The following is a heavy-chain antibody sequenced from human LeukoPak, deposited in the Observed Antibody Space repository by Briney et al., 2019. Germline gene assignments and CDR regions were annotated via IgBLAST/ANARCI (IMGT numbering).Heavy chain of an antibody. J-gene: IGHJ6*02. V-gene: IGHV3-49*04. CDR1: GFIFGDHA. CDR2: IRSKAYGGTT. CDR3: ARGPTHLWLHNGMDV. D-gene: IGHD5-12*01. Sequence: GGSLRLSCTASGFIFGDHAMSWVRQAPGKGLEWVGFIRSKAYGGTTEYAASVKGRFTISRDDSEGIAYLQMNSLRIDDTAVYYCARGPTHLWLHNGMDVWGQGTTVIVFS.